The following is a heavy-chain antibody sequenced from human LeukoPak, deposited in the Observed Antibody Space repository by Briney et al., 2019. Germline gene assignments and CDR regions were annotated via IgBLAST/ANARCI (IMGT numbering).Heavy chain of an antibody. J-gene: IGHJ5*02. Sequence: SETLSLTCAVYGGSFSGYYWSWIRQPPGKGLEWIGEINHSGSTNYNPSLKSRVTISVDTSKNQFSLKLSSVAAADTAVYYCARGRKSNWFDPWGQGTLVTVSS. CDR2: INHSGST. CDR3: ARGRKSNWFDP. CDR1: GGSFSGYY. V-gene: IGHV4-34*01.